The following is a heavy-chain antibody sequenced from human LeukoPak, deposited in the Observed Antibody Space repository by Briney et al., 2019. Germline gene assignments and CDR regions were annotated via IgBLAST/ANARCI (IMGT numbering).Heavy chain of an antibody. D-gene: IGHD6-13*01. Sequence: GGSLRLSCAASGFTFSSYWMHWVRQAPGKGLVWVSRINSDGSSTSYADSVKGRFTISRDNAKNTLYLQMNSLRAEDTAVYYCARDPHSSSWENWFDPWGQGTLVTVSS. CDR3: ARDPHSSSWENWFDP. V-gene: IGHV3-74*01. J-gene: IGHJ5*02. CDR1: GFTFSSYW. CDR2: INSDGSST.